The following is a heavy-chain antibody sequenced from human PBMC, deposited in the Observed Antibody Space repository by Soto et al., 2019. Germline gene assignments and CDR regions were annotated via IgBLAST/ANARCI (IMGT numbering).Heavy chain of an antibody. Sequence: ASVKVSFNASGYTFQTYDIVLVRQATGQRLEWMGCVTPNSGGTMYAQNFQGRITMTRDTSINTAYMELNSLRSDDTALYYCATHQYQQQPLNWGQGTLVSVSS. CDR3: ATHQYQQQPLN. J-gene: IGHJ4*02. CDR2: VTPNSGGT. D-gene: IGHD1-1*01. CDR1: GYTFQTYD. V-gene: IGHV1-8*02.